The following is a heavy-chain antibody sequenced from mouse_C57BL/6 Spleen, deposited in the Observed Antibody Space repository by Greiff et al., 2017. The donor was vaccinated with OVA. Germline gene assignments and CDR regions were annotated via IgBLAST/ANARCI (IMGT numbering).Heavy chain of an antibody. Sequence: QVQLQQPGAELVKPGASVKLSCKASGYTFTSYWMQWVKQRPGQGLEWIGEIDPSDSYTNYNQKFKGKAKLNVDTSSSTAYMQLSSLTSEDSAVYYCARRCDYDWFAYWGQGTLVTVSA. CDR3: ARRCDYDWFAY. J-gene: IGHJ3*01. V-gene: IGHV1-50*01. CDR2: IDPSDSYT. D-gene: IGHD2-4*01. CDR1: GYTFTSYW.